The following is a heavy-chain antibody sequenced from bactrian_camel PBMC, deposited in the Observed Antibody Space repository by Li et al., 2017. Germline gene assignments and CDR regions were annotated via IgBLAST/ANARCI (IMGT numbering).Heavy chain of an antibody. J-gene: IGHJ4*01. D-gene: IGHD1*01. CDR1: GSIYNDNC. CDR3: AADPTSRRYCHEPPNVVSEYDY. CDR2: IYTGGGYT. Sequence: HVQLVESGGGSVQAGGSRRLSCTPSGSIYNDNCMGWIRQVPGMEREGVAAIYTGGGYTYYADSVKGRFTISHDDSKNTLLQQMNGLRPEDTAMYYCAADPTSRRYCHEPPNVVSEYDYWGQGTQVTVS. V-gene: IGHV3S54*01.